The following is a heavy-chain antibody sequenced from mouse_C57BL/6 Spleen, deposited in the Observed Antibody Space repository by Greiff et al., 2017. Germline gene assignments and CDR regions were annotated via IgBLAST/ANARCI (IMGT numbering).Heavy chain of an antibody. CDR2: IHPNSGST. CDR1: GYTFTSYW. Sequence: QVQLQQPGAELVKPGASVKLSCKASGYTFTSYWMHWVKQRPGQGLEWIGMIHPNSGSTKYNEKFKSKATLTVDKYSSTAYMQRSSLTSEDSAVYYCARRAGYVSSSGYFDFWSTGTTGTVSS. D-gene: IGHD1-1*01. CDR3: ARRAGYVSSSGYFDF. J-gene: IGHJ1*03. V-gene: IGHV1-64*01.